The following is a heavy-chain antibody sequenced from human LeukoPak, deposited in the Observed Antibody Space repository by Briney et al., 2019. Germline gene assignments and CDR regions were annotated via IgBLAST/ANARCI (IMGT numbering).Heavy chain of an antibody. J-gene: IGHJ4*02. CDR2: INPNSGGT. CDR3: AREPWGYYGSGSIDY. Sequence: GASVNVSFKSSVYTFTGYYMHWVRQAPGQGLDWVGRINPNSGGTNYAQKFQGRVTTTRDTSISTAYMKLGRLRSNDTAVYYCAREPWGYYGSGSIDYWGQGTLVTVSS. CDR1: VYTFTGYY. V-gene: IGHV1-2*06. D-gene: IGHD3-10*01.